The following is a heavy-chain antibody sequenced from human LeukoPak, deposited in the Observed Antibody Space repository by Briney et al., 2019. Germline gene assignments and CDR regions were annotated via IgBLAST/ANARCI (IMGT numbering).Heavy chain of an antibody. Sequence: PGGSLRLSCSASGFTFRSYCMNWVRQGPGKGLGWGSSISSSSTYIYYADSVKGRFTVSRDNAKNSLYLQMNSLRAEDTAVYFCASQYTSSRIFDDWGQGTLVTVSS. D-gene: IGHD6-13*01. CDR2: ISSSSTYI. V-gene: IGHV3-21*01. CDR3: ASQYTSSRIFDD. CDR1: GFTFRSYC. J-gene: IGHJ4*02.